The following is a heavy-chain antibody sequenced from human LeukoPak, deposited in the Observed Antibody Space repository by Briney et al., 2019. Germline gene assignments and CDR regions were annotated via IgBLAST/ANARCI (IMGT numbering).Heavy chain of an antibody. D-gene: IGHD1-26*01. J-gene: IGHJ5*02. CDR1: GYSFTDYY. CDR3: ARADRLDGSPYLIGP. Sequence: ASVKVSCKTSGYSFTDYYMHWVRQAPGQGLEWMGWINPNSGGTSTAQKFQGRITMTRDTSITTVYMEVSWLTSDDTAIYYCARADRLDGSPYLIGPWGQGTLVTVSS. V-gene: IGHV1-2*02. CDR2: INPNSGGT.